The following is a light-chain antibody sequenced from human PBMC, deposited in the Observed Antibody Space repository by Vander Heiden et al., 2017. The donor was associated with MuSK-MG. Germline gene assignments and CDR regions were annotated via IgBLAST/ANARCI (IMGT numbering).Light chain of an antibody. CDR2: AAS. V-gene: IGKV1-39*01. J-gene: IGKJ4*01. CDR1: QSISRF. Sequence: DIQVTQSPSSLSASVGDRVTITCRASQSISRFLNWYQHKPGKAPQLLIYAASSLHSGVPSRFSGSGSGTDSTLTISSLQPEDVATYYCQQSDTAPFTFGGGTKVEIK. CDR3: QQSDTAPFT.